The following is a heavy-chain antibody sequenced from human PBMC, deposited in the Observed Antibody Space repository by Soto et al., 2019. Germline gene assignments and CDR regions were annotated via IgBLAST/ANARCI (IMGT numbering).Heavy chain of an antibody. CDR3: ASDLSGRADV. J-gene: IGHJ6*02. D-gene: IGHD3-10*01. V-gene: IGHV3-74*02. CDR1: GFTFSSYW. CDR2: MDEDGVTT. Sequence: EVQLVESGGGLVRPGGSLRLSCAASGFTFSSYWMHWVRQVPGKGLVWVSRMDEDGVTTDYADSVKGRFTISRDNAKNTLYLQMNSLRVEDTAVYYCASDLSGRADVWGQGTTVTVSS.